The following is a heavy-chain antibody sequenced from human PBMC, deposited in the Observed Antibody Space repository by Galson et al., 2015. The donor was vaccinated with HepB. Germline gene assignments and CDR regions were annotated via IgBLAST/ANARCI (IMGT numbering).Heavy chain of an antibody. D-gene: IGHD3-22*01. V-gene: IGHV1-18*04. CDR3: ARLYYYARSAHSTTALDD. Sequence: SVKVSCKASGYTFTSYGISWVRQAPGQGLEWMGWISAYNGNTNYAQNLQGRVTMTTDTSTSTAYMVLRSLRSDDTAVYYCARLYYYARSAHSTTALDDWGEGTMVAVAS. CDR1: GYTFTSYG. J-gene: IGHJ3*01. CDR2: ISAYNGNT.